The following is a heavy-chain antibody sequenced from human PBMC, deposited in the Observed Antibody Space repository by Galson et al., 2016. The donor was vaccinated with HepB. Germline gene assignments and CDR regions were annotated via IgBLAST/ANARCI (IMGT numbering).Heavy chain of an antibody. CDR3: AIDPSQWHDLLFGN. V-gene: IGHV3-23*01. J-gene: IGHJ4*02. Sequence: SLRLSCAASGFTFDRYGMTWFRQAPGKGLEWVSTICGRCGDMDYADSVKGRFTISRDDSKNTLYLHMSSLRVEDTAIYYCAIDPSQWHDLLFGNCAQATLVTVSA. CDR2: ICGRCGDM. D-gene: IGHD6-19*01. CDR1: GFTFDRYG.